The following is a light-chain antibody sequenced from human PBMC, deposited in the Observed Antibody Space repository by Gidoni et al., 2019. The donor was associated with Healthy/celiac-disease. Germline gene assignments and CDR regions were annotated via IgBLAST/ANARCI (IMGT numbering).Light chain of an antibody. CDR2: GAS. V-gene: IGKV3-15*01. Sequence: EIVMTQSPATLSVSPGERATLSCRASHSVSSNLACYQQKPGQAPRLLIYGASTRATGIPARFSGSGSGTEFTLTISSLQSEDFAVYYCQQYNNWPPYTFXQXTKLEIK. J-gene: IGKJ2*01. CDR3: QQYNNWPPYT. CDR1: HSVSSN.